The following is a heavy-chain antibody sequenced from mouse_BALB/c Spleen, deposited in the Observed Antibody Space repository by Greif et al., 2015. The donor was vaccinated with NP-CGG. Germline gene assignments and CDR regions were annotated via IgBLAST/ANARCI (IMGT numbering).Heavy chain of an antibody. CDR2: IWAGGST. Sequence: QVQLKQSGPGLVAPSQSLSITCTVSGFSLTSYGVHWVRQPPGKGLEWLGVIWAGGSTNYNSALMSRLSISKDNSKSQVFLKMNSLQTDDTAMYYCASYRYDEAYWGQGTLVTVSA. CDR3: ASYRYDEAY. V-gene: IGHV2-9*02. J-gene: IGHJ3*01. D-gene: IGHD2-14*01. CDR1: GFSLTSYG.